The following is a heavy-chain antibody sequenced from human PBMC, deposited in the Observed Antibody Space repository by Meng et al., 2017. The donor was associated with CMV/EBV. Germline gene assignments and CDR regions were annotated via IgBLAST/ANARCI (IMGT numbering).Heavy chain of an antibody. Sequence: GGSLRLSCAASGFTFTTYSMNWVRQAPGKGLEWVSSISSSSNFIYYADSVKGRFTISRDNAKNSLYLQVNSLRAGDTAVYYCAREGGYDFWSGYYFGGEYYGMDVWGQGTTVTVSS. V-gene: IGHV3-21*01. CDR2: ISSSSNFI. D-gene: IGHD3-3*01. CDR3: AREGGYDFWSGYYFGGEYYGMDV. J-gene: IGHJ6*02. CDR1: GFTFTTYS.